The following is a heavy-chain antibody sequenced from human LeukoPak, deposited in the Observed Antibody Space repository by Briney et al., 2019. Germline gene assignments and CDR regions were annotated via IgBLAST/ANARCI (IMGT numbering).Heavy chain of an antibody. Sequence: SETLSLTCTVSGGSISSGSYYWSWIRQPAGKGLEWIGRIYTSGSTNYNPSLKSRVTISVDTSKNQFSLKLSSVTAADTAVYYCARGRGWLRPFDYWGQGILVTVSS. V-gene: IGHV4-61*02. J-gene: IGHJ4*02. D-gene: IGHD5-12*01. CDR3: ARGRGWLRPFDY. CDR1: GGSISSGSYY. CDR2: IYTSGST.